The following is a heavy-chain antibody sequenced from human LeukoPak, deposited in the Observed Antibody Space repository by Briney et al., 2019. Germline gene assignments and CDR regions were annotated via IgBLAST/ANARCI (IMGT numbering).Heavy chain of an antibody. CDR2: IRSKAYGGTI. CDR3: TGSFGELTFFDY. D-gene: IGHD3-10*01. Sequence: GGSLRLSCTASGFTFGDYGMSWVRQAPGKGLEWVGFIRSKAYGGTIEYAASVKGRFIISRDDSKSIAYLQMNSLKTEDTAVYYCTGSFGELTFFDYWGQGTLVTVSS. J-gene: IGHJ4*02. V-gene: IGHV3-49*04. CDR1: GFTFGDYG.